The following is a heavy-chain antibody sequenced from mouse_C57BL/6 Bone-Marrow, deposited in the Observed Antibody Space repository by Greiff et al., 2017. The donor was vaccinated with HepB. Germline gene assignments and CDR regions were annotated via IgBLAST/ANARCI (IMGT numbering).Heavy chain of an antibody. CDR2: ISDGGSYT. V-gene: IGHV5-4*01. Sequence: EVQRVESGGGLVKPGGSLKLSCAASGFTFSSYAMSWVRQTPEKRLEWVATISDGGSYTYYPDNVKGRFTISRDNAKNNLYLQMSHLKSEDTAMYYCARDRRGAAQAHFDYWGQGTTLTVSS. CDR1: GFTFSSYA. J-gene: IGHJ2*01. CDR3: ARDRRGAAQAHFDY. D-gene: IGHD3-2*02.